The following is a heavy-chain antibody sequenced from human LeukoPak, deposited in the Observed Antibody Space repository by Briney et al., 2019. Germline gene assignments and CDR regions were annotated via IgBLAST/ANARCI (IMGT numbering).Heavy chain of an antibody. Sequence: ASVKVSCKASGYTFTSYGISWVRQAPGQGLEWMGIINPSGGSTSYAQKFQGRVTMTRDTSTSTVYMELSSLRSEDTAVYYCARGSGYYYFDYWGQGTLVTVSS. V-gene: IGHV1-46*01. CDR1: GYTFTSYG. CDR2: INPSGGST. CDR3: ARGSGYYYFDY. D-gene: IGHD3-22*01. J-gene: IGHJ4*02.